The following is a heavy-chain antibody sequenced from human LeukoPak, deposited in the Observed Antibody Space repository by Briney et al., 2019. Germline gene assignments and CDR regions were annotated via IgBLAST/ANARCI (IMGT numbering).Heavy chain of an antibody. J-gene: IGHJ6*03. Sequence: SETLSLTCAVYGGSFSGYYWSWIRQPPGKGLEWIGEINHSGSTNYNPSLKSRVTISVDTSKNQFSLKLSSVTAADTAVYYCARYRAGTFYYYYMDVWGKGTTVTVSS. CDR3: ARYRAGTFYYYYMDV. V-gene: IGHV4-34*01. CDR2: INHSGST. CDR1: GGSFSGYY. D-gene: IGHD1-14*01.